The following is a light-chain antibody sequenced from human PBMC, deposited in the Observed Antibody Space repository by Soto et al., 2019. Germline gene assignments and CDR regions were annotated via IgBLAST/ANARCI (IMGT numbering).Light chain of an antibody. J-gene: IGKJ1*01. V-gene: IGKV3-20*01. Sequence: EIVLTQSPGTLSLSPGERATLSCRADRSVSDTLLTWFQQKPGQAPRLLIFGTSNRAPGIPDRFSGSGSGTDFTLTISRLEPDDFAVYYCQHYGDSSWTIGQGTKVGIK. CDR3: QHYGDSSWT. CDR1: RSVSDTL. CDR2: GTS.